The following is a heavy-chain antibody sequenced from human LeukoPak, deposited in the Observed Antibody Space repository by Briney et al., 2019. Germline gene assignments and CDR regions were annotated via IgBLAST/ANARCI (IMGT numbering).Heavy chain of an antibody. CDR2: IYHSGST. V-gene: IGHV4-38-2*02. D-gene: IGHD6-19*01. J-gene: IGHJ3*02. CDR3: ASPSTIGYSSAWYVLADAFDI. CDR1: GFSISSGYY. Sequence: SETLSLTCTVSGFSISSGYYWGWIRQPPGKGLEWIGSIYHSGSTYYNPSLKSRVTISVDTSKNQFSLKLSSVTAADTAVYYCASPSTIGYSSAWYVLADAFDIWGQGTMVTVSS.